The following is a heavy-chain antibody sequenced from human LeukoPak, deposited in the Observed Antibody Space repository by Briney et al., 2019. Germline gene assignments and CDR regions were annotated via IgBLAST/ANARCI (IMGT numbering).Heavy chain of an antibody. V-gene: IGHV3-11*01. CDR3: ATYYSGAFDI. D-gene: IGHD3-10*01. CDR1: GFTFSDYY. J-gene: IGHJ3*02. CDR2: ISSTGSTI. Sequence: PGGSLRLSCAAPGFTFSDYYMSRIRQAPGKGLEWVSYISSTGSTIYNADSVKGRFTISRDNAKNSLYLQMNSLRAEDTAVYYCATYYSGAFDIWGQGTMVTVSS.